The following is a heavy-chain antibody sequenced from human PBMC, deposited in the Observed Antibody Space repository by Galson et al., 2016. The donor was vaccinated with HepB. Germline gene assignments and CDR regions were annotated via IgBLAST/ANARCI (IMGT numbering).Heavy chain of an antibody. J-gene: IGHJ4*02. CDR1: GFTFNSYV. Sequence: SLRLSCAASGFTFNSYVMSWVRQAPGKGLEWVSGISYSGGSTYYADSAKGRFTVSRDNSKNTLYLLMNSRRAEDTAVYYCAKDSDGDYVGGSYRSPLTPFDNWGQGTLVTVSS. CDR2: ISYSGGST. V-gene: IGHV3-23*01. D-gene: IGHD3-16*02. CDR3: AKDSDGDYVGGSYRSPLTPFDN.